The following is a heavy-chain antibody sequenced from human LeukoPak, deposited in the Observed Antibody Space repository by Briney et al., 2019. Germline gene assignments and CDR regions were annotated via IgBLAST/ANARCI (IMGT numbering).Heavy chain of an antibody. CDR1: GDSISSSGYY. CDR2: LYYSGTT. CDR3: ARRPEAHHAFDI. V-gene: IGHV4-39*01. J-gene: IGHJ3*02. Sequence: PSETLSLTCTVSGDSISSSGYYWGWIRQSPGKGLEWIGSLYYSGTTYYNPSLKSRVTISADTSKNQFSLKVSSVTAADTAVYYCARRPEAHHAFDIWGQGTTVTVSS.